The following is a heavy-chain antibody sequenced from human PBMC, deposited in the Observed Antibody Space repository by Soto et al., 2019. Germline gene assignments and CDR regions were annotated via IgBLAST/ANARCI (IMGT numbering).Heavy chain of an antibody. CDR3: AKSGSGWPYYYYYMDV. J-gene: IGHJ6*03. V-gene: IGHV3-23*01. CDR2: ISGSGGST. CDR1: GFTFSSYA. Sequence: PGGSLRLSCAASGFTFSSYAMSWVRQTPGKGLEWVSAISGSGGSTYYADSVKGRFTFSRDNSKNTLYLQMNSLRAEDTAVYYCAKSGSGWPYYYYYMDVWGKGTTVTVSS. D-gene: IGHD6-19*01.